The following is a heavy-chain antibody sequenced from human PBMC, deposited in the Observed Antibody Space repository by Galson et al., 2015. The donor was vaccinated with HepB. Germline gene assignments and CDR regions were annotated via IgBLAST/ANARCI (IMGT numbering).Heavy chain of an antibody. D-gene: IGHD5/OR15-5a*01. J-gene: IGHJ4*02. CDR1: GFTFSSYS. CDR3: ARVVSVAFDY. Sequence: SLRLSCAASGFTFSSYSMNWVRQAPGKGLEWVSYISSSSSTIYYADSVKGRFTISRDNAKNSLYLQMNSLRAEDTAVYYCARVVSVAFDYWGQGTLVTVSS. V-gene: IGHV3-48*04. CDR2: ISSSSSTI.